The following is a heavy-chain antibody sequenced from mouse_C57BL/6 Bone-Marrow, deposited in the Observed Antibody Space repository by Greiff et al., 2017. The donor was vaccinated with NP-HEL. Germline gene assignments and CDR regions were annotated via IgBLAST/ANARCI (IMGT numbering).Heavy chain of an antibody. D-gene: IGHD3-2*02. CDR3: ARDDSSGPWFAY. CDR1: GFTFSDFY. Sequence: EVNVVESGGGLVQSGRSLRLSCATSGFTFSDFYMEWVRQAPGKGLEWIAASRNKANDYTTEYSASVKGRFIVSRDTSQSILYLQMNALRAEDTAIYYCARDDSSGPWFAYWGQGTLVTVSA. CDR2: SRNKANDYTT. J-gene: IGHJ3*01. V-gene: IGHV7-1*01.